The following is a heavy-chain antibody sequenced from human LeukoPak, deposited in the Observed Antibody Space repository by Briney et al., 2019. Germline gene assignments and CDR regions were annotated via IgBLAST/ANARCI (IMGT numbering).Heavy chain of an antibody. D-gene: IGHD5-12*01. J-gene: IGHJ5*02. V-gene: IGHV1-69*13. Sequence: ASVKVSCKASGGTFSSYAISWVRQAPGQGLEWMGGIIPIFGTANYAQKFQGRVTITADESTSTAYMELSSLRSEDTAVYYCAREEVRRGYGGYAWGAWGQGTLVTVSS. CDR2: IIPIFGTA. CDR3: AREEVRRGYGGYAWGA. CDR1: GGTFSSYA.